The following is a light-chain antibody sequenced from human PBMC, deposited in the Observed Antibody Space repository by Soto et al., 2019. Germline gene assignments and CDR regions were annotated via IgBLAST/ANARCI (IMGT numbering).Light chain of an antibody. CDR2: EGS. CDR3: CSYAGSGTYYV. CDR1: SSDVGSYNL. V-gene: IGLV2-23*01. J-gene: IGLJ1*01. Sequence: QSALTQPASVSGSPGQSITISCTGTSSDVGSYNLVSWYQQHPGKAPKLTIYEGSKRPSGVSNRFSGSKSGNTASLTISGLQAEDEADYYCCSYAGSGTYYVFGTGTKVTVL.